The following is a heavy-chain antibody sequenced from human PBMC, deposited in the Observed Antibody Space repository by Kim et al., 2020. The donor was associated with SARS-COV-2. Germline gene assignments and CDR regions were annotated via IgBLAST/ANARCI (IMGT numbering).Heavy chain of an antibody. J-gene: IGHJ2*01. V-gene: IGHV4-39*01. Sequence: PSLNSRVTISVDTSKNQFSLKLSSVTAADTAVYYCARPDGYSSDGWYFDLWGRGTLVTVSS. D-gene: IGHD6-19*01. CDR3: ARPDGYSSDGWYFDL.